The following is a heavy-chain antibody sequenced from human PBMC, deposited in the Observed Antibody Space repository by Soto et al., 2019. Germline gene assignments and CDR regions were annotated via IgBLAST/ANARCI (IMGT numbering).Heavy chain of an antibody. Sequence: PGGSLRLSCAASGFTFRSYWMQWVRQAPGKGLVWVSWINSDGSSTSYADSVKGRFTISRDNAKNTLYLQMNSLRAEDTAVYYWARQGSSFIFDVWGQGTMVTVSS. J-gene: IGHJ4*01. CDR1: GFTFRSYW. V-gene: IGHV3-74*01. CDR2: INSDGSST. CDR3: ARQGSSFIFDV. D-gene: IGHD6-13*01.